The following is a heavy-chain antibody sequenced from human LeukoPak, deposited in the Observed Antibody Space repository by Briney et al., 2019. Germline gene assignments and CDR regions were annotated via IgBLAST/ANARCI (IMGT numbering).Heavy chain of an antibody. D-gene: IGHD6-19*01. J-gene: IGHJ4*02. CDR3: AKGSSGGWPYYFDY. CDR1: GFTFTTYT. CDR2: INVNADST. Sequence: GGSLRLSCAASGFTFTTYTMGWDRQIPGKGLEWFSAINVNADSTYYADSVKGRFTISRDNSKNTLYLQMNSLTAEDTAVYYCAKGSSGGWPYYFDYWGQGTLVTVSS. V-gene: IGHV3-23*01.